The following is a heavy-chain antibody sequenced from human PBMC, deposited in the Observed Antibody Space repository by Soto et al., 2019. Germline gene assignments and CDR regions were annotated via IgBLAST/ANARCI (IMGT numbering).Heavy chain of an antibody. V-gene: IGHV3-23*01. J-gene: IGHJ4*02. D-gene: IGHD1-26*01. CDR2: LPEIGTNT. Sequence: GSLRLSGAASGFTCSNYGMSWVRQAPGKGLEWVSALPEIGTNTYYADSVKGRFTISRDNSKNTLFLQINNLRAGDTAVYYCAKKSGVGATWYFDYWGQGTLVTVS. CDR3: AKKSGVGATWYFDY. CDR1: GFTCSNYG.